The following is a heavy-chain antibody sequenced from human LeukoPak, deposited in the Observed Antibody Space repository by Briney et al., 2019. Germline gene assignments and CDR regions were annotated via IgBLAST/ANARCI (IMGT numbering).Heavy chain of an antibody. V-gene: IGHV4-34*01. CDR3: ARSSPVYDY. Sequence: SETLSLTCAVYGGSFSGYYWSWIRQPPGKGLEWIGEINHSGSTNYNPSLKSRVTISVDTSKNQLSLKLSSVTAADTAVYYCARSSPVYDYWGQGTLVTVSS. CDR2: INHSGST. D-gene: IGHD2-8*01. J-gene: IGHJ4*02. CDR1: GGSFSGYY.